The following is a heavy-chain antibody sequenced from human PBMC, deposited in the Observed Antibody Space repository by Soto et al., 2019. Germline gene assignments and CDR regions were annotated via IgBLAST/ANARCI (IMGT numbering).Heavy chain of an antibody. V-gene: IGHV4-59*08. D-gene: IGHD6-13*01. CDR1: GGSISSYY. CDR2: IYYSGST. Sequence: PSETLSLTCTVSGGSISSYYWSWIRQPPGKGLEWIGYIYYSGSTNYNPSLKSRVTISVDTSKNQYSLKLSSVTAADTAVYYCARHSVGVAAAGTLDYWGQGTLVTVSS. CDR3: ARHSVGVAAAGTLDY. J-gene: IGHJ4*02.